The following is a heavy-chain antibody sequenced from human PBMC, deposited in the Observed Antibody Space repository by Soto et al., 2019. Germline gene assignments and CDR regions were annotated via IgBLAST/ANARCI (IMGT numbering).Heavy chain of an antibody. J-gene: IGHJ4*02. CDR3: AKCRTFFDS. CDR2: ISDGDGAT. CDR1: GFAFSDYA. Sequence: GGSLRLSCAASGFAFSDYAMTWVRQAPGKGLEWVSDISDGDGATHYADSVKGRFTISRDDSKNTLYLQMDSLRAEDAAVYYCAKCRTFFDSWGQGTLVTVPS. D-gene: IGHD3-16*01. V-gene: IGHV3-23*01.